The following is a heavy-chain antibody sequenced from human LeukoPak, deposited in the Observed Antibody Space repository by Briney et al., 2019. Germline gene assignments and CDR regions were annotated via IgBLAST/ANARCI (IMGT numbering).Heavy chain of an antibody. J-gene: IGHJ6*02. CDR2: IIPVLNIT. Sequence: SVKVSCKASGGTFSSYAISWVRQAPGQGLEWMGRIIPVLNITRYTQKFQGRVTITADTSTSTVYMELSSLRSEETAVYYCARDQGLTAPPPYGLDVWGQGTTVIVSS. D-gene: IGHD5-18*01. CDR1: GGTFSSYA. V-gene: IGHV1-69*04. CDR3: ARDQGLTAPPPYGLDV.